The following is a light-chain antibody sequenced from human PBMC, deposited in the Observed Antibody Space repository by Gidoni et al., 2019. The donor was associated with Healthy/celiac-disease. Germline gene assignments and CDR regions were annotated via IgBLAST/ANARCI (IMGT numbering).Light chain of an antibody. V-gene: IGKV1-33*01. J-gene: IGKJ5*01. Sequence: DIQMTKSPSSLSASVSDRVTITCQASQDITNYLNWYQQKPGKAPKLLIYDASNLETGVPSRCSGSGSGTDSTFTISSLQPEDTATYYWQHYDNPPTFGQGTRLEIK. CDR1: QDITNY. CDR3: QHYDNPPT. CDR2: DAS.